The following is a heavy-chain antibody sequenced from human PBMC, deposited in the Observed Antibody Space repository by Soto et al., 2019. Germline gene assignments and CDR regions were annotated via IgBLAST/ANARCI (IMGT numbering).Heavy chain of an antibody. V-gene: IGHV3-7*01. J-gene: IGHJ5*02. D-gene: IGHD6-6*01. CDR3: GRDLRSRPGRPGGWFEP. Sequence: GGSLRLSCAAFGFPFSRYWMSWVRQAPGKGLEWVANIKQDGSEKSYVDSVKGRFSISRDNAKNSLYLQMNSLRVEDTAVYFCGRDLRSRPGRPGGWFEPWGQGTLVAVSS. CDR1: GFPFSRYW. CDR2: IKQDGSEK.